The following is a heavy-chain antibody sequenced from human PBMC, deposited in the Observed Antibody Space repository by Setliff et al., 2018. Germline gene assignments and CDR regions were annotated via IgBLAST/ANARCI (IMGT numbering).Heavy chain of an antibody. CDR3: ARQPEGGYYDSSGYYGMAPYYFDY. Sequence: SETLSLTCAVSGYSISSGYYWGWIRQPPGKGLEWIGSIYHSGSTYYNPSPKSRVTISVDTSKNQFSLKLSSVTAADTAVYYCARQPEGGYYDSSGYYGMAPYYFDYWGQGTQVTVSS. J-gene: IGHJ4*02. D-gene: IGHD3-22*01. CDR1: GYSISSGYY. V-gene: IGHV4-38-2*01. CDR2: IYHSGST.